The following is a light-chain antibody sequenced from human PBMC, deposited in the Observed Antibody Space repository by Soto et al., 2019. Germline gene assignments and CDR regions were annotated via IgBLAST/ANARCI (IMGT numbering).Light chain of an antibody. V-gene: IGKV1-5*01. Sequence: DIQMTQSPSTLSASVGDRVTITCLASQSTSSWLAWYQQKPGKAPKLLIYDASSLESGVPSRFSGSGSGTEFTLTISSLQPDDFATYYCQQYNSYSWTFGQGTEVDI. CDR3: QQYNSYSWT. CDR2: DAS. J-gene: IGKJ1*01. CDR1: QSTSSW.